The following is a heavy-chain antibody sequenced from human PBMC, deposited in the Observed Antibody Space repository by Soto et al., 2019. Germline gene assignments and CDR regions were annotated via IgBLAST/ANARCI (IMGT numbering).Heavy chain of an antibody. V-gene: IGHV1-2*06. J-gene: IGHJ4*02. Sequence: ASVEVSCKASGYTFTGYYMHWVRQAPGQGLEWMGRINPNSGGTKYAQKFQGRVTMTRDTSISTAYMEMSSLRSDDTAVYYCASGGLAVAGTPRYYFDYWGQGTLVTVSS. CDR3: ASGGLAVAGTPRYYFDY. CDR1: GYTFTGYY. D-gene: IGHD6-19*01. CDR2: INPNSGGT.